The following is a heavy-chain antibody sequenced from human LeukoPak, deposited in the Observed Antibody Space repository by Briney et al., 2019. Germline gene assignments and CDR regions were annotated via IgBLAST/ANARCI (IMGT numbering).Heavy chain of an antibody. Sequence: GGSLRLSCAASGFTFSSYAMSWVRQAPGKGLEWASAISGSGGSTYYADSVKGRFTISRDNSKNTLYLQMNSLRAEDTAVYYCAKYGEYCSSTSCRPYYYYGMDVWGKGTKVTVSS. J-gene: IGHJ6*04. D-gene: IGHD2-2*01. V-gene: IGHV3-23*01. CDR1: GFTFSSYA. CDR2: ISGSGGST. CDR3: AKYGEYCSSTSCRPYYYYGMDV.